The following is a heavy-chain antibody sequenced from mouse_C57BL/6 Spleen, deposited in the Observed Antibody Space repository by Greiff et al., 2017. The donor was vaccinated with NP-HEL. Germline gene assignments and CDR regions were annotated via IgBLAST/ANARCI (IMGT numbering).Heavy chain of an antibody. J-gene: IGHJ1*03. D-gene: IGHD1-1*01. Sequence: EVKLMESGPELVKPGASVKISCKASGYTFTDYYMNWVKQSHGKSLEWIGDINPNNGGTSYNQKFKGKATLTVDKSSSTAYMELRSLTSEDSAVYYCARFYYGSSYWYFDVWGTGTTVTVSS. CDR2: INPNNGGT. V-gene: IGHV1-26*01. CDR3: ARFYYGSSYWYFDV. CDR1: GYTFTDYY.